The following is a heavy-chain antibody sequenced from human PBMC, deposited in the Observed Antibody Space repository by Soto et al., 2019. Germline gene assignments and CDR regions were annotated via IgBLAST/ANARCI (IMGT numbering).Heavy chain of an antibody. D-gene: IGHD2-2*02. CDR3: ARDIPAAIFDY. CDR2: IWYDGSNK. Sequence: QVQLVESGGGVVQPGRSLRLSCAASGFTFSSYGMHWVRQAPGKGLEWVAVIWYDGSNKYYADSVKGRFTISRDNSKNTLYLQMNSLRAEETAVYYCARDIPAAIFDYWGQGTLVTVSS. V-gene: IGHV3-33*01. CDR1: GFTFSSYG. J-gene: IGHJ4*02.